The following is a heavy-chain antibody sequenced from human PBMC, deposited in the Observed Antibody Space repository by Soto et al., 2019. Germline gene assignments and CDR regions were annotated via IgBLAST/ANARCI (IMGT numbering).Heavy chain of an antibody. CDR2: IYPDDSDT. Sequence: PGEALKICCKCSGYSFTTYWIGWGRQMPGKGLEWMGIIYPDDSDTRYSPSFQGEVTISADKSISTAYLQWSSLTASDTAMYYCARQSGLILPFDSWGQGTLVTVSS. V-gene: IGHV5-51*01. D-gene: IGHD3-16*01. J-gene: IGHJ4*01. CDR3: ARQSGLILPFDS. CDR1: GYSFTTYW.